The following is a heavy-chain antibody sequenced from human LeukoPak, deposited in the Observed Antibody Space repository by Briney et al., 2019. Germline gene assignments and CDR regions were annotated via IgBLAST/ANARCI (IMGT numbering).Heavy chain of an antibody. CDR3: ARAPHIVVVTAPSFDY. J-gene: IGHJ4*02. V-gene: IGHV3-30-3*01. D-gene: IGHD2-21*02. CDR2: ISSDGSDH. Sequence: AGGSLRLSCAASGXTFINYAVHWVRQAPGKGLEWVAVISSDGSDHYYADSVKGRITVSRDNSKNTLYLQMNSLRAEDTAVYYCARAPHIVVVTAPSFDYWGQGTLVTVSS. CDR1: GXTFINYA.